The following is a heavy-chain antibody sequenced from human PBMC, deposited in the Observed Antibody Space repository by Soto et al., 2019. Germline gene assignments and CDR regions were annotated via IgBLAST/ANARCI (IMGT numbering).Heavy chain of an antibody. D-gene: IGHD3-10*01. V-gene: IGHV3-23*01. Sequence: HPGGSLRLSCAASGITFSSYAMSWVRQAPGKGLEWVSIISGAGGGGRTYYTDSVKGRFTISRDNSKNTVSLQMNSLRAEDTAVYYCASSPTYSYGSGNYYNPYFDYWGQGTLVTVSS. J-gene: IGHJ4*02. CDR2: ISGAGGGGRT. CDR1: GITFSSYA. CDR3: ASSPTYSYGSGNYYNPYFDY.